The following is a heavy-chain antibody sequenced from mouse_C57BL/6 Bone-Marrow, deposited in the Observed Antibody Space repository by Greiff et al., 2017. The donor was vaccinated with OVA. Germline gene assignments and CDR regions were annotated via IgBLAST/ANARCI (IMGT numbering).Heavy chain of an antibody. D-gene: IGHD2-4*01. Sequence: VQLQQSGPELVKPGASVKLSCKASGYTFTSYDINWVKQRPGQGLEWIGWIYPRDGSTKYNEKFKGKATLTVDTSSSTAYMQRHSLTSEDSAVYFCARTYYDYDAGVFAYWGQGTLVTVSA. CDR1: GYTFTSYD. CDR3: ARTYYDYDAGVFAY. V-gene: IGHV1-85*01. CDR2: IYPRDGST. J-gene: IGHJ3*01.